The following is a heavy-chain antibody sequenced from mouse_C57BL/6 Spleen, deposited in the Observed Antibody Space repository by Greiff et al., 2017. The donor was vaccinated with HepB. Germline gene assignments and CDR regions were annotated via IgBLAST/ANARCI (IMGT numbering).Heavy chain of an antibody. Sequence: EVKLLESGAELVRPGASVKLSCTASGFNIKDDYMHWVKQRPEQGLEWIGWIDPENGDTEYASKFQGKATITADTSSNTAYLQLSSLTSEDTAVYYCTTYLLWGDYWGQGTTLTVSS. V-gene: IGHV14-4*01. CDR3: TTYLLWGDY. D-gene: IGHD2-10*01. CDR2: IDPENGDT. CDR1: GFNIKDDY. J-gene: IGHJ2*01.